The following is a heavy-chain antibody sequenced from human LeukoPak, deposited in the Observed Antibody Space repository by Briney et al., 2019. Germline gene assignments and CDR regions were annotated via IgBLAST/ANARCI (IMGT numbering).Heavy chain of an antibody. CDR2: INPNSGIT. D-gene: IGHD1-26*01. CDR1: GYAFTSYD. Sequence: ASVKVSCKASGYAFTSYDINWVRQATGQGLEWMGWINPNSGITVYAQKFQGRVTITRNPSISTAYMELSSLRSEDTAVYYCARGRVGASPYWGQGTLVTVSS. J-gene: IGHJ4*02. CDR3: ARGRVGASPY. V-gene: IGHV1-8*03.